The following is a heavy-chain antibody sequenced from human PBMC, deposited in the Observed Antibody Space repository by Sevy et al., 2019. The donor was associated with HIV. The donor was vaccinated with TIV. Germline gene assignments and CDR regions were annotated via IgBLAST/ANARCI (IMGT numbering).Heavy chain of an antibody. CDR3: VRAIAADGSF. D-gene: IGHD6-13*01. CDR1: GFSLNSYW. V-gene: IGHV3-7*01. Sequence: GGSLRLSCEASGFSLNSYWMSWVRQAPGKGLEWVANIKQDGSVKYYVDSVKGRFTISRDNARNLLYLQMNSLRAEDTALYYCVRAIAADGSFWGQGTLVTVSS. J-gene: IGHJ4*02. CDR2: IKQDGSVK.